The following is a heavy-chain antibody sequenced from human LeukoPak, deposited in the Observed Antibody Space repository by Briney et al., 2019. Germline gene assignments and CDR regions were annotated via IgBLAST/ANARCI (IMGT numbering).Heavy chain of an antibody. D-gene: IGHD6-19*01. V-gene: IGHV3-7*01. J-gene: IGHJ3*02. CDR1: GFTFSSYW. CDR3: ARDAEQWLPTGAFDI. Sequence: GGSLRLACAASGFTFSSYWMSWVRQAPGRGLEWVANIKQDGSEKYYVDSVKGRFTISRDNAKNSLYLQMNSLRAEDTAVYYCARDAEQWLPTGAFDIWGQGTMVTVSS. CDR2: IKQDGSEK.